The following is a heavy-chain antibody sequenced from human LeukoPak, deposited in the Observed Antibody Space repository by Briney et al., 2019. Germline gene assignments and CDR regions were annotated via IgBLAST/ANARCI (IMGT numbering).Heavy chain of an antibody. CDR2: ISYDGSNK. CDR3: ARGEWLRP. V-gene: IGHV3-30-3*01. Sequence: GTSLRLSCAASGFTFSSYAMHWVRQAPGKGLEWVAVISYDGSNKYYADSVKGRFTISRDNSKNTLYLQMNSLRAEDTAVYYCARGEWLRPWGQGTLVTVSS. CDR1: GFTFSSYA. D-gene: IGHD5-12*01. J-gene: IGHJ4*02.